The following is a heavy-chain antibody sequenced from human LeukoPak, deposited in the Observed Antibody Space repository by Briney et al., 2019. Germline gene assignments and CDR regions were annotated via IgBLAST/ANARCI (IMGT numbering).Heavy chain of an antibody. CDR1: GFTFSSYE. V-gene: IGHV3-48*03. Sequence: GGSLRLSCAASGFTFSSYEMNWVRQAPGKGLEWVSYISSSGSTIYYADSVKGRFTISRDNAKNSLYLQMNSLRAEDTAVYYCARHSSGWYPYDYWGQGTLVTVSS. CDR3: ARHSSGWYPYDY. CDR2: ISSSGSTI. D-gene: IGHD6-19*01. J-gene: IGHJ4*02.